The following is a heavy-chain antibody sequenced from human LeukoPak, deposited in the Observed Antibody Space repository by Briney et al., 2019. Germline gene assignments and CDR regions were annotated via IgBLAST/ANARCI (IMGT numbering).Heavy chain of an antibody. J-gene: IGHJ4*02. CDR2: INTDDSSI. Sequence: PGGSLRLSCAASGFTFSDYWMHWVRQAPGKGLVWVSRINTDDSSITYADSVKGRFTISRDNAKNTLYLQMNSLRAEDTAVYFCARDRSPGTLDFWSQGTLVTVSS. V-gene: IGHV3-74*03. CDR3: ARDRSPGTLDF. CDR1: GFTFSDYW.